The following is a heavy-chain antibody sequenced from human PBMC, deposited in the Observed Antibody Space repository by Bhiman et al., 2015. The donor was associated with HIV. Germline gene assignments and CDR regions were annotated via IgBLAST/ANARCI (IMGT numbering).Heavy chain of an antibody. D-gene: IGHD3-22*01. CDR2: IYSDGST. Sequence: EVQLVESGGGLIQPGGSLRLSCAASGFTVSSNYMSWVRQAPGKGLEWVSVIYSDGSTYYADSVKGRFTISRDNSKNTLYLQMNSLRAEDTAVYYCASMRNPDYYDSSGYSDDAFDIWGQGTMVTVSS. CDR1: GFTVSSNY. V-gene: IGHV3-53*01. CDR3: ASMRNPDYYDSSGYSDDAFDI. J-gene: IGHJ3*02.